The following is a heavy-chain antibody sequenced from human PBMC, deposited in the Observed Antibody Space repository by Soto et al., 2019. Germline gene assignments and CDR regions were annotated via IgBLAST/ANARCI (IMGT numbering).Heavy chain of an antibody. CDR1: GYTFSGFY. V-gene: IGHV1-2*02. D-gene: IGHD6-19*01. J-gene: IGHJ4*02. CDR3: ASAAVTGTAGLDF. Sequence: QVLLLQSGAEVKKPGASVKVSCKASGYTFSGFYMHWVRQAPRQGLEWMGWINPNSGGTKSAEKFQGRVTMTRDTSISTAYMELSRLTSDDTAVYYCASAAVTGTAGLDFWGQGTQVTVSS. CDR2: INPNSGGT.